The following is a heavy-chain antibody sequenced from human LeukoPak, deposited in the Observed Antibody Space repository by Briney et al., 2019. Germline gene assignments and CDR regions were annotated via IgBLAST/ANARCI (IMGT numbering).Heavy chain of an antibody. CDR1: GFTFDDYA. D-gene: IGHD6-13*01. V-gene: IGHV3-43D*03. CDR3: AKDFSIGPQLDLPDY. J-gene: IGHJ4*02. Sequence: PGGSLRLSCAASGFTFDDYAMHWVRQAPGKGLEWVSLISWDGGSTYYADSAKGRFTISRDNSKNSLYLQMNSLRAEDTALYYCAKDFSIGPQLDLPDYWGQGTLVTVSS. CDR2: ISWDGGST.